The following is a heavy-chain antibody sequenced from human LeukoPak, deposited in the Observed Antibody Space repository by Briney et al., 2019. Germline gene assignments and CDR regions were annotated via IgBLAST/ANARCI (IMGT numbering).Heavy chain of an antibody. CDR2: IIPILGIA. CDR1: GGTFSSYA. J-gene: IGHJ4*01. Sequence: ASVKVSCKASGGTFSSYAISWVRQAPGQGLEWMGRIIPILGIANYAQKFQGRVTITADKSTSTAYMELSSLRSEDTAVYYCAIRRPSSVAAQIDYWGQGTTVTVSS. CDR3: AIRRPSSVAAQIDY. V-gene: IGHV1-69*04. D-gene: IGHD2-15*01.